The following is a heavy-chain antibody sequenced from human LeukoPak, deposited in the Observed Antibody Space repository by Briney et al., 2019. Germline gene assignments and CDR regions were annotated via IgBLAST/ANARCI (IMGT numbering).Heavy chain of an antibody. V-gene: IGHV4-34*01. Sequence: SETLSLTCTVSGGSISSYYWSWIRQPPGKGLEWIGEINHSGSTNYNPSLKSRVTISVDTSKNQFSLKLSSVTAADTAVYYRARGTALDVWGQGTTVTVSS. CDR3: ARGTALDV. CDR2: INHSGST. J-gene: IGHJ6*02. CDR1: GGSISSYY.